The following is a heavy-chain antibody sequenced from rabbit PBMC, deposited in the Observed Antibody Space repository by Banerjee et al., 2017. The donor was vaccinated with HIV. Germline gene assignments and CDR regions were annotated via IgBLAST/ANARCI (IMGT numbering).Heavy chain of an antibody. V-gene: IGHV1S45*01. CDR3: ARRDYGSSTYYDL. CDR2: IDAGSSGST. D-gene: IGHD8-1*01. CDR1: GFSFSRSYY. Sequence: QEQLVESGGGLVKPEGSLTLTCTASGFSFSRSYYMCWVRQAPGKGLEWIACIDAGSSGSTYYTTWAKGRFTISKTSSTTVTLQMTSLTAADTATYFCARRDYGSSTYYDLWGPGTLVTVS. J-gene: IGHJ4*01.